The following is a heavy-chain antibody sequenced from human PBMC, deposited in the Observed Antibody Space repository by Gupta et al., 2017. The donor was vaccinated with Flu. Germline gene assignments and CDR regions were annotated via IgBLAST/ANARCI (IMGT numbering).Heavy chain of an antibody. V-gene: IGHV3-30*18. J-gene: IGHJ5*02. Sequence: VAVISYDGSNKYYADSVKGRFTISRDNSKNTLYLQMNSLRTEDTAVYYCAKDRGLGVVLIRFELGGQGTLVTVSS. CDR3: AKDRGLGVVLIRFEL. D-gene: IGHD3-3*01. CDR2: ISYDGSNK.